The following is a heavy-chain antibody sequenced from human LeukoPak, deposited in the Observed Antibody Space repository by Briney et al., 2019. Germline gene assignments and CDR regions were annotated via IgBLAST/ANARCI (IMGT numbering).Heavy chain of an antibody. CDR1: GGSISSGSYY. CDR2: IYTSGST. V-gene: IGHV4-61*02. J-gene: IGHJ5*02. D-gene: IGHD6-19*01. CDR3: ARGPHSSGWYWFDP. Sequence: NPSETLSLTCTVSGGSISSGSYYWSWIRQPAGKGLEWIGRIYTSGSTNYNPSLKSRVTISVDTSKNQFSLKLSSVTAADTAVYYCARGPHSSGWYWFDPWGQGTLVTVSS.